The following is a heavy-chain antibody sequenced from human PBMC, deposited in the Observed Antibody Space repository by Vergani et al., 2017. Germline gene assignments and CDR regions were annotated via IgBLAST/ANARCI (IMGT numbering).Heavy chain of an antibody. Sequence: QVQLQQWGAGLLKPSETLSLTCAVYGGSFSGYYWSWIRQPPGKGLEWIGVINHSGSTNYNTSLKSRVTISVDTSKIQFSLKLSSATAADTAVYYCANDCSSTSCDPVWGQGTLVTVSS. D-gene: IGHD2-2*01. J-gene: IGHJ4*02. V-gene: IGHV4-34*01. CDR1: GGSFSGYY. CDR2: INHSGST. CDR3: ANDCSSTSCDPV.